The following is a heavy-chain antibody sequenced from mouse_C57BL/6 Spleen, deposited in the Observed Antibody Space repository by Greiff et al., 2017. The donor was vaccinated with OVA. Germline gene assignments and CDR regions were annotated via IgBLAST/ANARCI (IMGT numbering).Heavy chain of an antibody. CDR2: INPGSGGT. CDR1: GYAFTNYL. CDR3: ARGQPFDY. Sequence: QVQLQQSGAELVRPGTSVKVSCKASGYAFTNYLIEWVKQRPGQGLEWIGVINPGSGGTNYNEKFKGKATLTADKSSSTAYMQLSSLTSEDSAVYFCARGQPFDYWGQGTTLTVSS. D-gene: IGHD3-3*01. V-gene: IGHV1-54*01. J-gene: IGHJ2*01.